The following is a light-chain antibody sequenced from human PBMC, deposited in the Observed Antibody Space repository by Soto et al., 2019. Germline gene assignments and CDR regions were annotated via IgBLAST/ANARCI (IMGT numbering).Light chain of an antibody. Sequence: EIVLTQSPGSLSLSPGERATLSCRASQSVSSTFFAWYQQRPGQAPRLLMYGASSRATGIPERFSGSGSGKDFTLTSSRLEQEDVAVYYCQQFASSVTFGQGTKVEIK. CDR1: QSVSSTF. CDR2: GAS. J-gene: IGKJ1*01. V-gene: IGKV3-20*01. CDR3: QQFASSVT.